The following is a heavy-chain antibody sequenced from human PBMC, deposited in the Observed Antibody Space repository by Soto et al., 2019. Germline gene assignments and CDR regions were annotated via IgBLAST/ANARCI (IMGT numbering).Heavy chain of an antibody. CDR3: ARSGRPGYYYYIMDV. CDR2: ISVYNGNT. J-gene: IGHJ6*02. D-gene: IGHD3-10*01. V-gene: IGHV1-18*01. CDR1: GYTFTSYG. Sequence: ASVKVSCKASGYTFTSYGVSWLRQAPGQGLEWMGWISVYNGNTKYAQKLQGRVTMTTDTSTSTAYMELMGLRSDDTAVYYCARSGRPGYYYYIMDVWGQGTTVTVSS.